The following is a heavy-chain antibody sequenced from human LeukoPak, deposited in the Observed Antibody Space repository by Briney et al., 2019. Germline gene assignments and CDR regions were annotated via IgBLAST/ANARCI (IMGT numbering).Heavy chain of an antibody. CDR2: INRDGSDK. CDR1: GFTFSIYW. Sequence: GGSLRLSCAASGFTFSIYWMTWVRQAPGKGLEWVANINRDGSDKYYVDSVKGRFTISRDNAKNSLYLQMNSLRAEDTAVYYCAKVTDFWSGYFDYWGQGTLVTVSS. V-gene: IGHV3-7*03. J-gene: IGHJ4*02. CDR3: AKVTDFWSGYFDY. D-gene: IGHD3-3*01.